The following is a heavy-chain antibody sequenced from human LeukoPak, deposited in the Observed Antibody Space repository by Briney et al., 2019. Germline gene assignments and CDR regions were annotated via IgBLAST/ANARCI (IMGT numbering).Heavy chain of an antibody. J-gene: IGHJ5*02. CDR1: GYSISSGYY. CDR2: IYHSGST. Sequence: SETLSLTCTVSGYSISSGYYWGWIRQPPGKGLEWIGSIYHSGSTNYNPSLKSRVTISVDKSKNQFSLKLSSVTAADTAVYYCGGSPFDPWGQGTLVTVSP. CDR3: GGSPFDP. V-gene: IGHV4-38-2*02.